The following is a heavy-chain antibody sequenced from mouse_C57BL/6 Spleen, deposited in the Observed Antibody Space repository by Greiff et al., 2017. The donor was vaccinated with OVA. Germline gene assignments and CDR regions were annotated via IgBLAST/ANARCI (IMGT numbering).Heavy chain of an antibody. D-gene: IGHD1-1*01. Sequence: QVQLQQSGAELVRPGASVTLSCKASGYTFTDYEMHWVKQTPVHGLEWIGAIDPETGGTAYNQKFKGKAILTADKSSSTAYMELRSLTSEDSAVYYGTRSHYYGSSYAMDYWGQGTSVTVSS. CDR2: IDPETGGT. CDR3: TRSHYYGSSYAMDY. CDR1: GYTFTDYE. J-gene: IGHJ4*01. V-gene: IGHV1-15*01.